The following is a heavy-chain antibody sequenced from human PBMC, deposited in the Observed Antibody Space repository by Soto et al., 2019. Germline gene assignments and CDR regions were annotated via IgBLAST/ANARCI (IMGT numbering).Heavy chain of an antibody. Sequence: ASVKVSCKVSGYTLTELSMHWVRQAPGKGLEWMGGFDPEEGETIYAQKFQGRVTMTEDTSTDTAYMELSSLRSEDTAVYYCATAGGATTWFDPWGQGTLVTVSS. J-gene: IGHJ5*02. CDR1: GYTLTELS. V-gene: IGHV1-24*01. D-gene: IGHD1-26*01. CDR3: ATAGGATTWFDP. CDR2: FDPEEGET.